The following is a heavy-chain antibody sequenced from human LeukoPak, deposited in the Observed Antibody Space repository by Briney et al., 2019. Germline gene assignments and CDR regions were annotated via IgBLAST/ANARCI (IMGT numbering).Heavy chain of an antibody. CDR2: IGYDESKK. Sequence: TGGSLRLSCEASGFTFNNFGMHWVRQAPGKGLEWVAFIGYDESKKYYAESVKGRFTISRDDSKNTLYLQMNSLRAEDTAVYYCAKTPKTPYTWVDYWGQGTLVTVSS. CDR3: AKTPKTPYTWVDY. V-gene: IGHV3-30*02. CDR1: GFTFNNFG. J-gene: IGHJ4*02. D-gene: IGHD3-16*01.